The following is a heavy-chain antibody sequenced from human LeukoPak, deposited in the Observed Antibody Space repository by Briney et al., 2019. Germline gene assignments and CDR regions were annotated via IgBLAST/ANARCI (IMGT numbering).Heavy chain of an antibody. V-gene: IGHV1-8*02. J-gene: IGHJ4*02. CDR1: GYTFTSYG. Sequence: ASVKVSCKASGYTFTSYGINWVRQAPGQGLGWMGWMKPNSGKTGYAPSFQGRVTMTGDTSISTAYLELSSLRSEDTAVYFCARWRNYGGSFDYWGQGTLVTVSS. CDR2: MKPNSGKT. D-gene: IGHD3-16*01. CDR3: ARWRNYGGSFDY.